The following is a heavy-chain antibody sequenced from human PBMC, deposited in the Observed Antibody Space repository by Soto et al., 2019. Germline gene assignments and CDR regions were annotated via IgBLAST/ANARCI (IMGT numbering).Heavy chain of an antibody. CDR2: LSPKNDDS. CDR3: ARSEAYQETVLLVYGDFDY. V-gene: IGHV1-8*01. CDR1: GYTFSNND. D-gene: IGHD2-8*01. Sequence: QVQLVQSGAEVKKPGASVKVSCKTSGYTFSNNDINWVRQAPGQGLEWMGWLSPKNDDSRSAQKFQGRLTMTSDTSTSTTYMERSSLRSDDSAVYYWARSEAYQETVLLVYGDFDYWGQGTLLTVSS. J-gene: IGHJ4*02.